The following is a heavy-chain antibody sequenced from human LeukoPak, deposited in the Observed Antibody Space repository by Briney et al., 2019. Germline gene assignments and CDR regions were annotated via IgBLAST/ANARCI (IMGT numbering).Heavy chain of an antibody. CDR3: ARGSIGPDY. J-gene: IGHJ4*02. CDR1: GFTLTNHW. V-gene: IGHV3-74*01. Sequence: GGSLRLSCEASGFTLTNHWVHWVRQPPGKGLVWVSRINNDGSDAVYADSVKGRFTISRDNARNTLYLQMNSLRAEDTAIYYCARGSIGPDYWGQGTLVTVSS. CDR2: INNDGSDA.